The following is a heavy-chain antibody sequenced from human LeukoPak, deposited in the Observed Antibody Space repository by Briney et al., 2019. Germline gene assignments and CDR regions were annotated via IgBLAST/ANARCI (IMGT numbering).Heavy chain of an antibody. D-gene: IGHD6-19*01. V-gene: IGHV3-21*01. Sequence: PGGSLRLSCAASGFTFSSYSMNWVRQAPGKGLEWVSSISSSSSYIYYADSVKGRFTISRDNAKNSLYLQMNSLRAEDTAVYYCARDGPSYSSGGVGDRRFDYWGQGTLVTVSS. J-gene: IGHJ4*02. CDR3: ARDGPSYSSGGVGDRRFDY. CDR2: ISSSSSYI. CDR1: GFTFSSYS.